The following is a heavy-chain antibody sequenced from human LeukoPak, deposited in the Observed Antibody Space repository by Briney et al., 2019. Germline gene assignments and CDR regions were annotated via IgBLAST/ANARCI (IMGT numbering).Heavy chain of an antibody. D-gene: IGHD5-12*01. CDR2: IIPILGIA. J-gene: IGHJ6*02. V-gene: IGHV1-69*04. Sequence: GSSVKVSCKASGGTFSSNAISWVRQAPGQGLEWMGRIIPILGIANYAQKFQGRVTITADKSTSTAYMELSSLRSEDTAVYYCARGYSGSYYYGMDVWGQGTTVTVSS. CDR3: ARGYSGSYYYGMDV. CDR1: GGTFSSNA.